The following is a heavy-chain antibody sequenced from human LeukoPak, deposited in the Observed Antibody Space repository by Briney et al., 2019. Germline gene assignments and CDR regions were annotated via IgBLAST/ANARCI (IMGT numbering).Heavy chain of an antibody. J-gene: IGHJ4*02. CDR1: GFTFSSYS. Sequence: GGSLRLSCAASGFTFSSYSMNWVRQAPGKGLEWVSSISSSSSYIYYADSVKGRFTISRDNAKNSLYLQMNSLRAEDTAVYYCARVGTGPRYFDYWGQGTLVTVSS. CDR3: ARVGTGPRYFDY. D-gene: IGHD1-14*01. CDR2: ISSSSSYI. V-gene: IGHV3-21*01.